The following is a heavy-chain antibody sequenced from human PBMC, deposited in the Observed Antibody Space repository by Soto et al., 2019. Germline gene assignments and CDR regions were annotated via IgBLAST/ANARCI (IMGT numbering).Heavy chain of an antibody. J-gene: IGHJ5*02. CDR3: ARVGCGSTSCYRGSWFDP. Sequence: LRLSCAASGFTFSSYGMHWVRQAPGKGLEWVAVIWYDGSNKYYADSVKGRFTISRDNSKNTLYLQMNSLRAEDTAVYYCARVGCGSTSCYRGSWFDPWGQGXLVTVSS. CDR2: IWYDGSNK. V-gene: IGHV3-33*01. D-gene: IGHD2-2*01. CDR1: GFTFSSYG.